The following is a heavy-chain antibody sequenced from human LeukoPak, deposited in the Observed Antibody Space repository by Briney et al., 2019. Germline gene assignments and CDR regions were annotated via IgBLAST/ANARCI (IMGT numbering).Heavy chain of an antibody. J-gene: IGHJ4*02. CDR3: ARGTTVVRGYFDY. V-gene: IGHV3-21*01. CDR1: GFTFSSYS. Sequence: GGSLRLSCAASGFTFSSYSMNWVRQAPGKGLEWVSSISSSSSYIYYADSVKGRFTISRDNAKNSLYLQMNSLRAEDTAVYYCARGTTVVRGYFDYWGQGTLVTVSS. CDR2: ISSSSSYI. D-gene: IGHD4-23*01.